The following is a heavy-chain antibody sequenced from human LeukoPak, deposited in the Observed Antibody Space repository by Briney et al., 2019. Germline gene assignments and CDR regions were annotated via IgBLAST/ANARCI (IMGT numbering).Heavy chain of an antibody. CDR2: IFHSGST. V-gene: IGHV4-39*01. J-gene: IGHJ4*02. CDR3: ARRPTNYPIDY. CDR1: GGSISSGSYD. D-gene: IGHD2-8*01. Sequence: NPSETLSLTCTVSGGSISSGSYDWGWIRQPPGKGLEWIGSIFHSGSTYYNPSLKSRVTTSVDTSKNQFSLKLSSVTAADTAVYYCARRPTNYPIDYWGQGTLVTVSS.